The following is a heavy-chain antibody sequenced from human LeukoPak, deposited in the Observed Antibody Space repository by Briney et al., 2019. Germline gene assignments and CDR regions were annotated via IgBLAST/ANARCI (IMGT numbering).Heavy chain of an antibody. V-gene: IGHV3-74*01. CDR2: INSDGSST. CDR1: GFTFSSYW. Sequence: GGSLRLSCAASGFTFSSYWMHWARQAPGKGLVWVSRINSDGSSTSYADSLKGRFTISRDNAKNTLYLQMNSLRAEDTAVYYCAELGITMIGGVWGKGTTVTISS. J-gene: IGHJ6*04. D-gene: IGHD3-10*02. CDR3: AELGITMIGGV.